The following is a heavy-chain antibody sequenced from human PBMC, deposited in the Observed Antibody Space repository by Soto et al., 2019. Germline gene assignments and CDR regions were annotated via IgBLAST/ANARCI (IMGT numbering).Heavy chain of an antibody. J-gene: IGHJ4*02. CDR3: AKDSRVTMVRGVIIPPGY. CDR1: GFTFSSYS. CDR2: ISGSSNNI. Sequence: PGGSLRLSCAASGFTFSSYSMNWVRQAPGKGLEWVSAISGSSNNIYYADSVKGRFTISRDNSKNSLYLQIDSLRVEDTAVYYCAKDSRVTMVRGVIIPPGYWGQGTLVTVSS. D-gene: IGHD3-10*01. V-gene: IGHV3-21*01.